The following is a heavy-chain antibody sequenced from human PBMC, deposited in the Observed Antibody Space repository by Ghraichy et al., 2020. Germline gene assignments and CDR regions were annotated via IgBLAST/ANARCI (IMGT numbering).Heavy chain of an antibody. CDR3: ARARPGLHHDY. D-gene: IGHD4-11*01. Sequence: SETLSLTCIVSGVPISSGGYYWSWIRQHPGKGLEYIGNIFYSGSTYYNPSLKSRVNISVDTSKNQFSLKLSSVTAADTAVYYCARARPGLHHDYWGQGTLVTVSS. CDR1: GVPISSGGYY. V-gene: IGHV4-31*03. CDR2: IFYSGST. J-gene: IGHJ4*02.